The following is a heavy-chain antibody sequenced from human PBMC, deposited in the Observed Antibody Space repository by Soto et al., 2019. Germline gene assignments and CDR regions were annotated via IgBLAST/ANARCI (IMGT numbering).Heavy chain of an antibody. CDR3: ARDRVEDRTDPPLDYGMDV. V-gene: IGHV4-59*01. D-gene: IGHD2-15*01. CDR1: GGSISSYY. J-gene: IGHJ6*02. CDR2: IYYSGST. Sequence: QVQLQESGPGLVKPSETLSLTCTVSGGSISSYYWSWIRQPPGKGLEWIGYIYYSGSTNYNPSLKSRVTISVDTSKNQFSLKLSSVTAADTAVYYCARDRVEDRTDPPLDYGMDVWGQGTTVTVSS.